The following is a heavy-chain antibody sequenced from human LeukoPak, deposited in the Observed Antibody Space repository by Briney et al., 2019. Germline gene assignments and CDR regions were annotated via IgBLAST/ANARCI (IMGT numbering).Heavy chain of an antibody. J-gene: IGHJ4*02. CDR2: IYYSGST. Sequence: SQTLSLTCTVSRGSISSEDYYWSWIRQPPGKGLEWIGYIYYSGSTYYNPSLKSRVTISVDTSKNQFSLKLSSVTAADTAVYYCARVLRFLEWPKYFFDYWGQGNLVTVCS. D-gene: IGHD3-3*01. CDR3: ARVLRFLEWPKYFFDY. V-gene: IGHV4-30-4*08. CDR1: RGSISSEDYY.